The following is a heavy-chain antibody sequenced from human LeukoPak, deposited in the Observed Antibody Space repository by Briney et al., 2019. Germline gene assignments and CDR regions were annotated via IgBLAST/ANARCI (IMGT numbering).Heavy chain of an antibody. D-gene: IGHD5-18*01. CDR3: ARSNSYGLYYFDY. V-gene: IGHV1-69*13. J-gene: IGHJ4*02. CDR2: IIPIFGTA. Sequence: SVKVSCKASGGTFSSYAISWVRQAPGQGLEWMGGIIPIFGTANYAQKFQGRVTTTADESTSTAYMELSSLRSEDTAVYYCARSNSYGLYYFDYWGQGTLVTVSS. CDR1: GGTFSSYA.